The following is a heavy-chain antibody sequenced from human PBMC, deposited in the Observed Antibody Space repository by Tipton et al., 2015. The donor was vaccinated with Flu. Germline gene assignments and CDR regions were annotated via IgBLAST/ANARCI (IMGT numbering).Heavy chain of an antibody. CDR1: GGSFSGYY. CDR3: ARGSPTYYDFWSGSPLRSRYGMDV. D-gene: IGHD3-3*01. J-gene: IGHJ6*02. V-gene: IGHV4-34*01. CDR2: INHSGST. Sequence: LRLSCAVYGGSFSGYYWSWIRQPPGKGLEWIGEINHSGSTNYNPSLKSRVTISVDTSKNQFSLKLSSVTAADTAVYYCARGSPTYYDFWSGSPLRSRYGMDVWGQGTTVTVSS.